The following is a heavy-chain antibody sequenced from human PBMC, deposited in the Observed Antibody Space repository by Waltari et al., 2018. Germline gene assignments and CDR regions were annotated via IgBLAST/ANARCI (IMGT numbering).Heavy chain of an antibody. CDR3: AREAEPYYFDY. CDR1: GFTVSSHY. CDR2: IYSGGST. V-gene: IGHV3-66*02. Sequence: EVQLVESGGGLVQPGGSLRLSCAASGFTVSSHYMSWVRQAPGKGLEWVSVIYSGGSTYYADSVKGRFTISRDNSKNTLYLQMNSLRAEDTAVYYCAREAEPYYFDYWGQGTLVTVSS. J-gene: IGHJ4*02.